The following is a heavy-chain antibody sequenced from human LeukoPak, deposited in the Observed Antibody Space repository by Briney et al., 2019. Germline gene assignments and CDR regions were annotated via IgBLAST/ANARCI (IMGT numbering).Heavy chain of an antibody. CDR1: GYTFTGYY. V-gene: IGHV1-2*02. J-gene: IGHJ3*02. D-gene: IGHD3-10*01. CDR3: ARDRAPDNVVVRGVISRTDAFDI. CDR2: MNLNSGGT. Sequence: ASVKVSCKASGYTFTGYYMHWVRQAPGQGLEWMGWMNLNSGGTNYAQKFQGRVTVTRDTSISTVYMELSRLRSDDTAVYYCARDRAPDNVVVRGVISRTDAFDIWAQATMVTVSS.